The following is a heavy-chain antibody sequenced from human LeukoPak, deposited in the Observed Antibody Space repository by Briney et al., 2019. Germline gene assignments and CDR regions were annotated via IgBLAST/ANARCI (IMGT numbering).Heavy chain of an antibody. CDR3: ARVGVPYINYGDTFDY. CDR2: ISSSSSYI. Sequence: GGSLRLSCAASGFTFSSYSMNWVRQAPGKGLEWVSSISSSSSYIYYADSVKGRFTISRDNAKNSLYLQMNSLRAEDTAVYYCARVGVPYINYGDTFDYWGQGTLVTVSS. CDR1: GFTFSSYS. D-gene: IGHD4-11*01. J-gene: IGHJ4*02. V-gene: IGHV3-21*01.